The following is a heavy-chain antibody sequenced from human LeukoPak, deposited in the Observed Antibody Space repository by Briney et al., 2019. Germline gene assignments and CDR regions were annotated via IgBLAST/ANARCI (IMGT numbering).Heavy chain of an antibody. J-gene: IGHJ6*02. CDR2: ISGSGGST. CDR3: ARDHPNYGPGSVYGMDV. V-gene: IGHV3-23*01. Sequence: GGSLRLSCAASGFTFSSYAMSWVRQAPGKGLEWVSAISGSGGSTYYADSVKGRFTISRDNSKNTLYLQMNSLRAEDTAVYYCARDHPNYGPGSVYGMDVWSQGTTVTVSS. D-gene: IGHD3-10*01. CDR1: GFTFSSYA.